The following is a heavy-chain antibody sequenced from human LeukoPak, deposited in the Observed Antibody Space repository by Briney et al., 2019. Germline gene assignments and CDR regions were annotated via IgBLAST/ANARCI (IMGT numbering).Heavy chain of an antibody. CDR2: IIPIFGTA. Sequence: SVKLSCKASGGTFSSYAISWVRQAPGQGLEWMGGIIPIFGTANYAQKFQGRVTITADESTSTAYMELSSLRSEDTAVYYCAREYSSGWYFDYWGQGTLVTVTS. V-gene: IGHV1-69*01. J-gene: IGHJ4*02. CDR3: AREYSSGWYFDY. CDR1: GGTFSSYA. D-gene: IGHD6-19*01.